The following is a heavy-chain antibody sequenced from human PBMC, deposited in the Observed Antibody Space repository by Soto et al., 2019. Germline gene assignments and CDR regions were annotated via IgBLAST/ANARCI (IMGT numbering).Heavy chain of an antibody. D-gene: IGHD3-3*01. Sequence: SETMSLTCPVSGGSISSSSYYWGWKKKPPGKGLEWIGSIYYSGSTYYNPSLKSRVTISVDTSKNQFSLKLSSVTAADTAVYYCARHVYDFWSGDYYYYMDVWGKGTTVTVSS. CDR2: IYYSGST. J-gene: IGHJ6*03. CDR3: ARHVYDFWSGDYYYYMDV. CDR1: GGSISSSSYY. V-gene: IGHV4-39*01.